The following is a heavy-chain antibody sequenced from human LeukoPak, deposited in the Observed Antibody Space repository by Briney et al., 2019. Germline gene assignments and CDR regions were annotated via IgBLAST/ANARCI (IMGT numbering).Heavy chain of an antibody. Sequence: GGSLRLSCAASGFTFSSYWMSWVRQAPGKGLEWVANIKQDGSEKYYADSVKGRFTISRDNSKNTLYLQMNSLRAEDTAVYYCAKGLRGVISYHGMDVWGQGTTVTVSS. V-gene: IGHV3-7*02. CDR1: GFTFSSYW. CDR2: IKQDGSEK. J-gene: IGHJ6*02. CDR3: AKGLRGVISYHGMDV. D-gene: IGHD3-10*01.